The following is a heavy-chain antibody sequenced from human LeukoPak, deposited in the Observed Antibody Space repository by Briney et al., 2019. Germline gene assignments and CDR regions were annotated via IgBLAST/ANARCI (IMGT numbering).Heavy chain of an antibody. Sequence: PSETLSLTCADSGGSISSYYWSWIRQPPGKGLEWIGYIYYSGGTNYNPSLKSRVTISRNTSKNQFSLKLTSVTAADTAVYYCARQSHYTSAFDYWGQGTLVTVSS. J-gene: IGHJ4*02. D-gene: IGHD3-3*01. V-gene: IGHV4-59*08. CDR1: GGSISSYY. CDR3: ARQSHYTSAFDY. CDR2: IYYSGGT.